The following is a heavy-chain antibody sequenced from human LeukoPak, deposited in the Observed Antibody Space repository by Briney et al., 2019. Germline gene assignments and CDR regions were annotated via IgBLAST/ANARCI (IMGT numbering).Heavy chain of an antibody. J-gene: IGHJ4*02. CDR1: GYSFTSYW. CDR3: ARPLDYYDSSVSY. CDR2: IYPGDSDT. D-gene: IGHD3-22*01. Sequence: GASLKISCKGSGYSFTSYWIGWVRQIPGKGLEWMGIIYPGDSDTRYSPSFQGQVTISADKSISTAYLQWSSLKASDTAMYYCARPLDYYDSSVSYWGQGTLVTVSS. V-gene: IGHV5-51*01.